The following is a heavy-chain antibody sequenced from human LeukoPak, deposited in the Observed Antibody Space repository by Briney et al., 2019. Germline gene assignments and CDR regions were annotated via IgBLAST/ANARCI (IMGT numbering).Heavy chain of an antibody. CDR1: GGSISSYY. J-gene: IGHJ4*02. Sequence: SETLSLTCTVSGGSISSYYWSWIRQPPGKGLEWIGYIYYSGSTNYNPSLKSRVTISVDTSKNQFSLKLSSVTAADTAVYYCARENPTMKKNYDYVWGSYRYTWSYFDYWGQGTLVTVSS. CDR3: ARENPTMKKNYDYVWGSYRYTWSYFDY. V-gene: IGHV4-59*01. CDR2: IYYSGST. D-gene: IGHD3-16*02.